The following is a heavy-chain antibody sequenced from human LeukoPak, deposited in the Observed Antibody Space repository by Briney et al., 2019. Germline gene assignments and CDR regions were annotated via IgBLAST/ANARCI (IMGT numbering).Heavy chain of an antibody. Sequence: PGGSLRLSCAASGFTFSSYGMHWVRQAPGQGLEWMGIINPSGGSTSYAQKFQGRVTMTRDTSTSTVYMELSSLRSEDTAVYYCAREWYFDYWGQGTLVTVSS. CDR2: INPSGGST. J-gene: IGHJ4*02. V-gene: IGHV1-46*01. CDR3: AREWYFDY. CDR1: GFTFSSYG.